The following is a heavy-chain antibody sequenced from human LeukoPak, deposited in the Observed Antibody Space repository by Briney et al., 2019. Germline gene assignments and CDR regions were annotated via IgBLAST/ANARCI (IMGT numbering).Heavy chain of an antibody. V-gene: IGHV1-18*01. CDR3: ASTLDANIVAD. Sequence: ASVKVSCKASGYTFTSYGISWVRQAPGQGLEWMGWISAYNGNTNYAQKLQGRVTMTTDTSTSSAYMELRSLRSDDTAVYYCASTLDANIVADWGQGTLVTVSS. CDR1: GYTFTSYG. CDR2: ISAYNGNT. J-gene: IGHJ4*02. D-gene: IGHD2-21*01.